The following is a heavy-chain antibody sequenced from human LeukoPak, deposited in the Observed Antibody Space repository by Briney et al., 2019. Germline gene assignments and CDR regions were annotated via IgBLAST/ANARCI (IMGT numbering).Heavy chain of an antibody. CDR3: ARTYDFGRGPPGDAFDN. V-gene: IGHV3-48*01. D-gene: IGHD3-3*01. Sequence: PGGSLRLSCAASGFTFSSYGMHWVRQAPGKGLEWVSYIDARSGITYYADSVQGRFTISRDDARESVFLQMDGLRVDDTAVYYCARTYDFGRGPPGDAFDNWGPGTWVIVSA. CDR1: GFTFSSYG. CDR2: IDARSGIT. J-gene: IGHJ3*02.